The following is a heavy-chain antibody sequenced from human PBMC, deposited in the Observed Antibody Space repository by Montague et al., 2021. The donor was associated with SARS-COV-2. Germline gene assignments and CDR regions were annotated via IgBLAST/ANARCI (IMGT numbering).Heavy chain of an antibody. CDR1: GGSFTGYY. V-gene: IGHV4-34*01. J-gene: IGHJ3*01. CDR3: ARAQVTIFGVLIMLPAAGAVDV. CDR2: INHSGSS. Sequence: SETLSLTCAVYGGSFTGYYWTWIRLPPGTGLERIGEINHSGSSNYNPSLERRVTMSVDTSKNQFSLRLNSVSAADTAVYYCARAQVTIFGVLIMLPAAGAVDVWGQGTTVTVSS. D-gene: IGHD3-3*01.